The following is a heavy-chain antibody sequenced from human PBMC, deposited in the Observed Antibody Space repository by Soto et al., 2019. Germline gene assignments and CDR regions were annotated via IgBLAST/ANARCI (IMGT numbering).Heavy chain of an antibody. D-gene: IGHD4-17*01. Sequence: PSETLSLTCAVSGGSISSGGYSWIWIRQPPGKGLEWIGYIYHSGSTYYNPSLKSRVTIPVDRSKNQFSLKLSSATAADTAVYYCASGLVTTLHYWGQGTLVTVS. J-gene: IGHJ4*02. V-gene: IGHV4-30-2*01. CDR2: IYHSGST. CDR1: GGSISSGGYS. CDR3: ASGLVTTLHY.